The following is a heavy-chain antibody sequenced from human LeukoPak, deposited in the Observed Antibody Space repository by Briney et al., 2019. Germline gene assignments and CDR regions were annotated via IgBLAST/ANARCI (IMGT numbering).Heavy chain of an antibody. Sequence: GGSLRLSWAASGFTFSSYSMNWVRQAPGKGLEWVSSISSSSSYIYYADSVKGRFTISRDNAKNSLYLQMNSLRAEDTAVYYCARASVTTSIDYWGQGTLVTVSS. CDR3: ARASVTTSIDY. CDR1: GFTFSSYS. V-gene: IGHV3-21*01. CDR2: ISSSSSYI. J-gene: IGHJ4*02. D-gene: IGHD4-17*01.